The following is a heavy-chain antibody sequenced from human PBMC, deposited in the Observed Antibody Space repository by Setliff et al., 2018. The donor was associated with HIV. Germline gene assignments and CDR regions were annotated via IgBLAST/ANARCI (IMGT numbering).Heavy chain of an antibody. J-gene: IGHJ4*02. V-gene: IGHV4-38-2*01. Sequence: SETLSLTCAVSGYSISSGYYWGWIRQPLGKGLEWIGSIYHSGSTFYNPSLKSRVTLSLDTSKNQFSLKVTSVTAADTAVYYCARRAAATTNFDYWGQGTLVTVSS. CDR3: ARRAAATTNFDY. CDR2: IYHSGST. CDR1: GYSISSGYY. D-gene: IGHD1-26*01.